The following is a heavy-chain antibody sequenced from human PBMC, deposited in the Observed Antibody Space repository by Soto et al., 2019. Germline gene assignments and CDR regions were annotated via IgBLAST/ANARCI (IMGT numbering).Heavy chain of an antibody. V-gene: IGHV4-4*07. Sequence: SETLSLTXTVSGGSISSYYWSWIRQPAGKGLEWIGRIYTSGSTNYNPSLKSRVTMSVDTSKNQFSLKLSSVTAADTPVYYCARQRLVASWYDPWGQGTLVTVSS. D-gene: IGHD6-6*01. CDR2: IYTSGST. J-gene: IGHJ5*02. CDR3: ARQRLVASWYDP. CDR1: GGSISSYY.